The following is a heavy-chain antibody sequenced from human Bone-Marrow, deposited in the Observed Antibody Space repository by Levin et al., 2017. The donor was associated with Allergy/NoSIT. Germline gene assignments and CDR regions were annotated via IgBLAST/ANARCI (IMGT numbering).Heavy chain of an antibody. CDR3: ARDKNTGYIDY. V-gene: IGHV3-33*01. D-gene: IGHD5-12*01. J-gene: IGHJ4*02. CDR2: IWFDGSNE. CDR1: GFTFSRSG. Sequence: GGSLRLSCAASGFTFSRSGMHWVRQAPGKGLEWVAIIWFDGSNEYYADSVKGRFTISRDNSKNTLSLQMNSLRADDTAVYYCARDKNTGYIDYWGQGTLVTVSS.